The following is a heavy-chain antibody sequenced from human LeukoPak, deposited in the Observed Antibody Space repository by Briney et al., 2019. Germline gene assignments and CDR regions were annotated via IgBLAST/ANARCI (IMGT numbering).Heavy chain of an antibody. CDR3: ARDLGHCSTTSCAMAFDI. J-gene: IGHJ3*02. V-gene: IGHV4-4*07. CDR2: IYTSGST. Sequence: SETLSLTCTVSGGSISSYYWSWIRQPPGKGLEWIGRIYTSGSTNYNPSLKSRVTISVDTSKNQFSLKLSSVTAADTAVYYCARDLGHCSTTSCAMAFDIWGQGTMVTVSS. D-gene: IGHD2-2*01. CDR1: GGSISSYY.